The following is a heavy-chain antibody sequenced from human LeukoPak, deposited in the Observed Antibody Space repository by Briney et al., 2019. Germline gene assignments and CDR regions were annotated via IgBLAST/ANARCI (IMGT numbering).Heavy chain of an antibody. J-gene: IGHJ5*02. CDR3: GKDNSAGYCSGGSCYSEFDP. V-gene: IGHV3-30*18. D-gene: IGHD2-15*01. Sequence: PGRSLRLSCTASGFTFWSYRMQWVRRSPEKGVEWVADISYDGSNKYYAESVKGRITISRDNSKNELYLQMNSLRAEETAVYYCGKDNSAGYCSGGSCYSEFDPWGQGTLVTVSS. CDR2: ISYDGSNK. CDR1: GFTFWSYR.